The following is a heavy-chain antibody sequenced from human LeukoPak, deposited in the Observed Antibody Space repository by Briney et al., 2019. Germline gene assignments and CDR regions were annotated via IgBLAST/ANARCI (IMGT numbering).Heavy chain of an antibody. CDR3: VRAREPLIYTYYFEY. CDR1: GGSISSSSYY. V-gene: IGHV4-39*07. D-gene: IGHD1-14*01. CDR2: IYYSGST. Sequence: SETLSLTCTVSGGSISSSSYYWGWIRQPPGKGLEWIGSIYYSGSTYYNPSLKSRVTMSVDTSRNQFSLKLSSVTAADTAVYYCVRAREPLIYTYYFEYWGQGTLVTVSS. J-gene: IGHJ4*02.